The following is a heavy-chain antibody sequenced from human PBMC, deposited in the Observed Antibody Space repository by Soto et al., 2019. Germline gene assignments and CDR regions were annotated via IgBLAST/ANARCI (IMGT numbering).Heavy chain of an antibody. V-gene: IGHV3-7*01. J-gene: IGHJ5*02. CDR3: ARDGTPYSPNSGWFGP. Sequence: EVQLVESGGGLVQPGGSLRLSCAASGFTLNSYWMSWVRQTPGKGLELVANIKQDGGEKHYVDPVKGRFTISRDNAKNSLQLQMNSLRVEDTGVYYCARDGTPYSPNSGWFGPWGQGTLVNVAS. CDR2: IKQDGGEK. CDR1: GFTLNSYW. D-gene: IGHD6-13*01.